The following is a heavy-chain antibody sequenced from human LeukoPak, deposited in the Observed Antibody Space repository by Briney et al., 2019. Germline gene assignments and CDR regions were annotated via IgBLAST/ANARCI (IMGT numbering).Heavy chain of an antibody. Sequence: PGGSLRLSCAASGFTVSSNYMSWVRQAPGKGLEWVSVIYSGGSTYYADSVKGRFTISRDNSKNTLYLQMNSLRAEDTAVYYCARGSIRLVITNLMGYWGQGTLVTVSS. CDR1: GFTVSSNY. V-gene: IGHV3-66*01. CDR3: ARGSIRLVITNLMGY. D-gene: IGHD3-22*01. CDR2: IYSGGST. J-gene: IGHJ4*02.